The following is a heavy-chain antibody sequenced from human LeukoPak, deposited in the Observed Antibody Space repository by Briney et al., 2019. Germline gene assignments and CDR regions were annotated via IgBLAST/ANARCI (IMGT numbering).Heavy chain of an antibody. D-gene: IGHD2-2*01. Sequence: GGSLRLSCAASGFTFSSYWMHWVRQAPGKGLVWVSRINSDGSSTSYADSVKGRFTISRDNAKNTLYLQMNSLRAEDTAVYYCARERSYCSSTSCYSWFDPWGQGTLVTVSS. CDR1: GFTFSSYW. V-gene: IGHV3-74*01. CDR3: ARERSYCSSTSCYSWFDP. CDR2: INSDGSST. J-gene: IGHJ5*02.